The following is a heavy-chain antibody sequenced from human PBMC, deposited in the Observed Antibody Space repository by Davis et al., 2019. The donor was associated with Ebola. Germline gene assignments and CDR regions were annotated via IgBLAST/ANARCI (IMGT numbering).Heavy chain of an antibody. V-gene: IGHV4-39*07. D-gene: IGHD3-9*01. Sequence: MPSETLSLTCTVSGGSISSSSYYWGWIRQPPGKGLEWIGSIYYSGSTNYNPSRKSRVTISVDTSKNQFSLKLSSVTAADTAVYYCARGYDILTGQGRYYGMDVWGQGTTVTVSS. CDR3: ARGYDILTGQGRYYGMDV. CDR2: IYYSGST. J-gene: IGHJ6*02. CDR1: GGSISSSSYY.